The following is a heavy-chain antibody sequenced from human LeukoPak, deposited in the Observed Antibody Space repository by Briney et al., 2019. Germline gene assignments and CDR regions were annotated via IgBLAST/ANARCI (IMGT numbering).Heavy chain of an antibody. J-gene: IGHJ5*02. Sequence: ASVKVSCKASGYTFTGYYMHWVRQAPGQGLEWMGWINPNSGGTNYAQKFQGRVTMTRGTSISTAYMGLSRLRSDDTAVYYCARDWEYYDSSGYFHWFDPWGQGTLVTVSS. V-gene: IGHV1-2*02. CDR1: GYTFTGYY. CDR3: ARDWEYYDSSGYFHWFDP. CDR2: INPNSGGT. D-gene: IGHD3-22*01.